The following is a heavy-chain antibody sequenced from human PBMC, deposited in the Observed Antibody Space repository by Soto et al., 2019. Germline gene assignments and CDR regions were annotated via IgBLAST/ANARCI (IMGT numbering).Heavy chain of an antibody. V-gene: IGHV3-33*01. CDR2: IWYDGSNN. J-gene: IGHJ6*02. CDR3: AREEHSYYYYGMDV. CDR1: GFTFSSYG. Sequence: GGSLRLSCAASGFTFSSYGMHRVRQAPGKGLEWVAVIWYDGSNNYYADSVKGRFTISRDNSKNTLYLQMNSLRAEDTAVYYCAREEHSYYYYGMDVWGQGTTVTVSS. D-gene: IGHD1-26*01.